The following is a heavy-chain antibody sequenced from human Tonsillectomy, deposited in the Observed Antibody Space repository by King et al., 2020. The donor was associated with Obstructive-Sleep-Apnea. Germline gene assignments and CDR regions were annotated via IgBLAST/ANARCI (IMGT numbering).Heavy chain of an antibody. CDR1: GGSISSGGYY. V-gene: IGHV4-31*03. CDR2: IYYSGST. Sequence: QLQESGPGLVKPSQTLSLTCTVSGGSISSGGYYWSWIRQHPGKGLEWIGYIYYSGSTYYNPSLKSRVTISVDTSKNQFSLKLSSVTAADTAGYYCARVEQGNSEFITIVRGVKIWFDPWGQGTLVTVSS. CDR3: ARVEQGNSEFITIVRGVKIWFDP. D-gene: IGHD3-10*01. J-gene: IGHJ5*02.